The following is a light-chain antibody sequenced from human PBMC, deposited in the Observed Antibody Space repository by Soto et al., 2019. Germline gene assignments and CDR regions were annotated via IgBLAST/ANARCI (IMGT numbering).Light chain of an antibody. J-gene: IGKJ2*01. CDR3: HQYGSSPYT. Sequence: EIVLTQSPGTLSLSPGERATLSCRASQSVSNSYLAWYQQKPGQAPRLRIYGVSSRATGSPDRFSGSGSGTDFTLTNSRLEPEDFAVYYCHQYGSSPYTFGQGTKLEI. CDR2: GVS. V-gene: IGKV3-20*01. CDR1: QSVSNSY.